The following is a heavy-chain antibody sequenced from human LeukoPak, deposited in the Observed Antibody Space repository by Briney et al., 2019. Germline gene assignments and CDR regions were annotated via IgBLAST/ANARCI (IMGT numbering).Heavy chain of an antibody. J-gene: IGHJ5*02. V-gene: IGHV4-59*08. CDR3: ARRTLCCGERFDP. CDR2: IYSSGST. Sequence: SETLSLTCTVSGGSINNHYWSWIRQPPGKGLEWIGYIYSSGSTNYNPSLKSRVIISVDTSKNQFSLKLSSVTAADTAVYYCARRTLCCGERFDPWGQGTLVTVSS. D-gene: IGHD3-16*01. CDR1: GGSINNHY.